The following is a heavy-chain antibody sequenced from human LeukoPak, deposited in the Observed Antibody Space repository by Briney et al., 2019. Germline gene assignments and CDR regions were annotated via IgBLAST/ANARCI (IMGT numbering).Heavy chain of an antibody. V-gene: IGHV1-2*02. CDR1: GYTFTGYY. CDR2: INPNSGGT. CDR3: ARGLIAAAGTAGFDP. Sequence: ASVKVSCKASGYTFTGYYMHWVQQAPGQGLEWMGWINPNSGGTNYAQKFQGRVTMTRDTSISTAYMELSRLRSDDTAVYYCARGLIAAAGTAGFDPWGQGTLVTVSS. J-gene: IGHJ5*02. D-gene: IGHD6-13*01.